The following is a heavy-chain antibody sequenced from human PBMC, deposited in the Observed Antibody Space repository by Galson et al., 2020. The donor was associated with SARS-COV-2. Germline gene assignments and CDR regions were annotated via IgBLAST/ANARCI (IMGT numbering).Heavy chain of an antibody. CDR2: ISGSGGST. J-gene: IGHJ4*02. CDR3: AKDHRADSSGWYKDFDY. V-gene: IGHV3-23*01. Sequence: GGSLRLSCAASGFTFSSYAMSWVRQAPGKGLEWVSAISGSGGSTYYADSVKGRFTISRDNSKNTLYLQMNSLRAEDTAVYYCAKDHRADSSGWYKDFDYWGQGTLVTVSS. D-gene: IGHD6-19*01. CDR1: GFTFSSYA.